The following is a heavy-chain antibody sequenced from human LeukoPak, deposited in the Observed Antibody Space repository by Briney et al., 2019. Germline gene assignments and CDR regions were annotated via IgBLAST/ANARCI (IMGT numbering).Heavy chain of an antibody. CDR3: ARGATDVTRWFDP. V-gene: IGHV3-21*01. D-gene: IGHD1-1*01. CDR2: ISRASESI. CDR1: GFTFNTYS. J-gene: IGHJ5*02. Sequence: PGGSLRLSCAASGFTFNTYSMSWVRQAPGKGLEWVSIISRASESIFYADSVKGRFTISRDNAKNSLYLQMNGLRAEDTAVYYCARGATDVTRWFDPWGQGTRVTVSS.